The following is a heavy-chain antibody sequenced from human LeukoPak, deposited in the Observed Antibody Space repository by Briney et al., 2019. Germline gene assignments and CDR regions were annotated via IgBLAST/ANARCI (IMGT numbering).Heavy chain of an antibody. CDR3: ARRDYRKRMDY. J-gene: IGHJ4*02. D-gene: IGHD1-14*01. CDR1: GGSFSGYY. V-gene: IGHV4-34*01. CDR2: INHSGST. Sequence: SETLSLTCAVYGGSFSGYYWSWIRQPPGKGLEWIGEINHSGSTNYNSSLKRRVTISVDTSKSQFSVKLSSVTAADTAVYYCARRDYRKRMDYWGQGTLVTVSS.